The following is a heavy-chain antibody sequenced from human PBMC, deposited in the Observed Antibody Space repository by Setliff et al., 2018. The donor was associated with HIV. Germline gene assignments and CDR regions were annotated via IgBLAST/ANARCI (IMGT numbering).Heavy chain of an antibody. CDR2: IIPIIDTT. CDR3: ATMSRSSRNWAIFDY. Sequence: SVKVSGKTSGGSFDMHTISWVRQAPGQGLEFVGRIIPIIDTTNYAQKFQGRVTINADKSANTPYMELRSLRSEDTAIYYCATMSRSSRNWAIFDYWGQGVLVTVSS. CDR1: GGSFDMHT. J-gene: IGHJ4*02. D-gene: IGHD6-13*01. V-gene: IGHV1-69*08.